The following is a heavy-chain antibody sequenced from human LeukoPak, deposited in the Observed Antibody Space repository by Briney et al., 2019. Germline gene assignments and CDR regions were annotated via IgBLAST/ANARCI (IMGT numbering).Heavy chain of an antibody. CDR1: GFTFSSYA. D-gene: IGHD6-19*01. J-gene: IGHJ4*02. CDR3: VSEVAASEYYFDY. Sequence: GGSLRLSCAASGFTFSSYAMSWVRQAPGKGLEWVSAISGSGGGSYYADSVKGRFTISRDNSKNTLYLQMNSLRAEGTAVYYCVSEVAASEYYFDYWGQGTLVTVSS. V-gene: IGHV3-23*01. CDR2: ISGSGGGS.